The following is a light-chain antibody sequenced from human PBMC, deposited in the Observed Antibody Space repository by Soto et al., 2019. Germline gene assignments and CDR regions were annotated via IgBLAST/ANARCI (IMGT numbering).Light chain of an antibody. CDR1: QSVLWSNNKNY. CDR3: QQYYSTPLT. Sequence: DFVMTQSPDSLTVSLGERDTINCKCSQSVLWSNNKNYLAWYQQKPGQSPKMVIYWASTRESGVPDRFSGSGSGTAFTLTISSLQAEDVAVYYCQQYYSTPLTFGGGTKVDIK. CDR2: WAS. J-gene: IGKJ4*01. V-gene: IGKV4-1*01.